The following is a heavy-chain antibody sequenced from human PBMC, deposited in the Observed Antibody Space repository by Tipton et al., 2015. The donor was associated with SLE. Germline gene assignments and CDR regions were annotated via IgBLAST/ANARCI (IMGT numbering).Heavy chain of an antibody. CDR3: ARAGLRKGPGIPGWFDP. CDR1: GDSISSHY. J-gene: IGHJ5*02. D-gene: IGHD3-3*01. Sequence: TLSLTCTVSGDSISSHYWAWIRQSPGKGLEWIEYIYYTGNSNYNPSLKSRVSTSVDTSKNQFSLRLTSVTAADTAVYYCARAGLRKGPGIPGWFDPWGQGILVPVSS. CDR2: IYYTGNS. V-gene: IGHV4-59*11.